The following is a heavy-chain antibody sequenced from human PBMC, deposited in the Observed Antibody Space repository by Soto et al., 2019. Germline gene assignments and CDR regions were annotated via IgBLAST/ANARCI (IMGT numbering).Heavy chain of an antibody. Sequence: ASVKVSCKASGYTFTSYAMHWVRQAPGQRLEWMGWINAGNGNTKYSQKFQGRVTITRDTSASTAYMELSSLRSEDTAVYYCARGKIVVVVAGNWFDPWGQGTLVTVSS. CDR3: ARGKIVVVVAGNWFDP. J-gene: IGHJ5*02. CDR1: GYTFTSYA. V-gene: IGHV1-3*01. D-gene: IGHD2-15*01. CDR2: INAGNGNT.